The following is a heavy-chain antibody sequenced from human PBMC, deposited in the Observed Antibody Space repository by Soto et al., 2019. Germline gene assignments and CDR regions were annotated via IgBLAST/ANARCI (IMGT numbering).Heavy chain of an antibody. CDR2: ISYDGSSR. CDR3: VRSYCGDDFALDH. J-gene: IGHJ4*02. V-gene: IGHV3-30-3*01. Sequence: QVQLVESGGGVVQPGRSLRLSCAASGFIFSNYVMHWVCQAPGKGLEWVAVISYDGSSRHYADSVMGRLTISRDNSKSTLYVQMDSLRAEDTAVDYCVRSYCGDDFALDHWGQGTLVPVSA. CDR1: GFIFSNYV. D-gene: IGHD2-21*02.